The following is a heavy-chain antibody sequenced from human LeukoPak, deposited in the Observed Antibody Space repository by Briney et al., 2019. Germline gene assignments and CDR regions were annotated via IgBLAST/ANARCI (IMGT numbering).Heavy chain of an antibody. CDR2: INHSGST. Sequence: MASETLSLTCAVYGGSFSGYYWSWTRQPPGKGLEWIGEINHSGSTNYNPSLKSRVTISVDTSKNQFSLKLSSVTAADTAVYYCARGRLRYFDWFNSFDYWGQGTLVTVSS. V-gene: IGHV4-34*01. J-gene: IGHJ4*02. D-gene: IGHD3-9*01. CDR1: GGSFSGYY. CDR3: ARGRLRYFDWFNSFDY.